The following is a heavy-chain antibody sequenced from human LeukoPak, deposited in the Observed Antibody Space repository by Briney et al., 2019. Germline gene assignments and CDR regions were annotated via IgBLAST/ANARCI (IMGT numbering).Heavy chain of an antibody. J-gene: IGHJ4*02. V-gene: IGHV1-18*01. CDR2: ISAYNGNT. Sequence: ASVKVSCKASVYTFTSYGISWVRQAPGQGLEWMGWISAYNGNTNYAQKLKGRVTMTTDTSTSTAYMELRSLRSDDTAVYYCARVYDFWSGYYNNFDYWGQGTLVTVSS. CDR3: ARVYDFWSGYYNNFDY. CDR1: VYTFTSYG. D-gene: IGHD3-3*01.